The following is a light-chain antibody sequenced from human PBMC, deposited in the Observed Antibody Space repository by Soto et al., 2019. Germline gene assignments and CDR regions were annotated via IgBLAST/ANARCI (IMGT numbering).Light chain of an antibody. CDR2: SIS. CDR1: TGAVTSGYY. CDR3: LLYYGGTPYVV. Sequence: QTVVTQEPSLTVSPGGTVTLTCASSTGAVTSGYYPNWFQQKPGQAPRALIYSISNKHSWTPARFSGSLLGGKAALTLSGVQPEDEAEYYCLLYYGGTPYVVFGGGTKLTVL. J-gene: IGLJ2*01. V-gene: IGLV7-43*01.